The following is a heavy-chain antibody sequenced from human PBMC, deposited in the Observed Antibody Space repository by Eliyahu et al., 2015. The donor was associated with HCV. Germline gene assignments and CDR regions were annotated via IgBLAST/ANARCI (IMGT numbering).Heavy chain of an antibody. J-gene: IGHJ4*02. Sequence: QVQLQQWGAGLLKPSETLSLXCAVYGGSFSGYYWSWIRQPPGKGLEWIGEINHSGSTNYNPSLKSRVTISVDTSKNQFSLKLSSVTAADTAVYYCATGAVSPRDSSDYWGQGTLVTVSS. CDR3: ATGAVSPRDSSDY. D-gene: IGHD3-22*01. CDR1: GGSFSGYY. V-gene: IGHV4-34*01. CDR2: INHSGST.